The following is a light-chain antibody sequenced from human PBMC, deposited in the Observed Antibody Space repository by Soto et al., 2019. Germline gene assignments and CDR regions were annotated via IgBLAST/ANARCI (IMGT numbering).Light chain of an antibody. CDR2: EVY. CDR1: SSDIGAYDY. Sequence: QSALAQPPSASGSPGQSVTISCTGTSSDIGAYDYVSWYQQHPDKAPKLIIYEVYKRPSGVPDRFSGSKSGNTASLTVSGLQADDEADFYCSSYAGGNNLIFXGGT. J-gene: IGLJ2*01. V-gene: IGLV2-8*01. CDR3: SSYAGGNNLI.